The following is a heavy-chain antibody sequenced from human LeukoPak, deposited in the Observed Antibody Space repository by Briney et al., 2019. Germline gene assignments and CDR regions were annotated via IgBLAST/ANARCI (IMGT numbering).Heavy chain of an antibody. J-gene: IGHJ3*02. Sequence: ASVKVSCKASGYTFTSYYMHWVRQAPGQGLEWMGIINPSGGSTSYAQKFQGRVTMTRDTSTSTVYMELSSLRSEDTAVYYCARDPPCSSGYYSYAFDIWCQGTMVTVSS. CDR1: GYTFTSYY. CDR3: ARDPPCSSGYYSYAFDI. CDR2: INPSGGST. V-gene: IGHV1-46*01. D-gene: IGHD3-22*01.